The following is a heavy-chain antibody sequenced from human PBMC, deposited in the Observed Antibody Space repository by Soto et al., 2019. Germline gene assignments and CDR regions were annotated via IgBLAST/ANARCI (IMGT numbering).Heavy chain of an antibody. Sequence: QAQLVESGGGLGKPVGSLRVSCAASGFTFSDYYMSWIRQASGKGLERISYISGNSRFTNYADSVKGRFTISRDNAKNSVYLEMNSLRADDTAVYYCARDRGGRSSEDAFDIWGLGTMVTVSS. CDR3: ARDRGGRSSEDAFDI. D-gene: IGHD2-15*01. CDR2: ISGNSRFT. V-gene: IGHV3-11*06. J-gene: IGHJ3*02. CDR1: GFTFSDYY.